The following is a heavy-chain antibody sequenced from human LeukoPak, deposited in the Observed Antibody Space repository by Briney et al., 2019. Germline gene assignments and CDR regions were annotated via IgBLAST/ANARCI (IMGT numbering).Heavy chain of an antibody. CDR2: ISPSGGST. CDR3: ARDNSVRDEAWWFNP. J-gene: IGHJ5*02. D-gene: IGHD5-24*01. V-gene: IGHV1-46*01. CDR1: VYTFTSNY. Sequence: ASVNVSFKAFVYTFTSNYMHWLRQPPGQEPAWMGVISPSGGSTTYAQKFQGRVTLTRDMSTSTDYLELSSLRSEDTAVYYCARDNSVRDEAWWFNPWGQGTLVTVSS.